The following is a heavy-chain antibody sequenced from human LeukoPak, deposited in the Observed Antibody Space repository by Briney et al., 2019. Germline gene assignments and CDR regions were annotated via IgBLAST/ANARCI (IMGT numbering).Heavy chain of an antibody. Sequence: GGSLRLSCAASGFTFSSYSMNWVRQAPGKGLEWVAGISGSGGGKKYTDSVKPQFTISKDNSKNTLFLQMTSLRSDDAAVYFCAKRGVVIRVVLVGFHKEANYFESWGQGALVTVSS. CDR1: GFTFSSYS. D-gene: IGHD2-21*01. CDR2: ISGSGGGK. J-gene: IGHJ4*02. V-gene: IGHV3-23*01. CDR3: AKRGVVIRVVLVGFHKEANYFES.